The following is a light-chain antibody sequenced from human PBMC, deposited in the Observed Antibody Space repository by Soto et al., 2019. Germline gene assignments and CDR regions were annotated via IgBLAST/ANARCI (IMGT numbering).Light chain of an antibody. Sequence: QAVLTQPASVSGSPGQPITISCGGTSGDVGGYNYVSWYQQHPGKAPKLMIYEVSNRPSGVSNRFSGSKSGNTASLTISGLQAEDEADDYCSSYTSSSTYVFGAGTKVTVL. CDR1: SGDVGGYNY. CDR3: SSYTSSSTYV. J-gene: IGLJ1*01. V-gene: IGLV2-14*01. CDR2: EVS.